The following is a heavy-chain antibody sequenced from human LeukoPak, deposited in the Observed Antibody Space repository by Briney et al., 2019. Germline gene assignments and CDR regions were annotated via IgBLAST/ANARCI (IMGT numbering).Heavy chain of an antibody. D-gene: IGHD2-15*01. CDR3: ARDGDIVVVEAFDI. J-gene: IGHJ3*02. CDR1: GFTFSSYE. V-gene: IGHV3-48*03. CDR2: ISSSGSTI. Sequence: GGSLRLSCAASGFTFSSYEMNWVRQAPGKGLEWVSYISSSGSTIYYADSVKGRFTISRDNAKNSLYLQMNSLRAEDTAVYYCARDGDIVVVEAFDIWGQGTMVTVSS.